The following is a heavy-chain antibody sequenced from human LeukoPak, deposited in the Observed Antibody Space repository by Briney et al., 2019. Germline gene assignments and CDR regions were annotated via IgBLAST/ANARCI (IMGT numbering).Heavy chain of an antibody. Sequence: GESLKISFKGSGXSFTNYCITWVRQMPGKGLEWMGRIDPSDSYTNYSPSFQGHVTISTDKSTSTAYLQWSSLKASDTAMYYCARQRYSYYNDYWGQGTLVTVSS. V-gene: IGHV5-10-1*01. CDR2: IDPSDSYT. D-gene: IGHD5-18*01. CDR1: GXSFTNYC. CDR3: ARQRYSYYNDY. J-gene: IGHJ4*02.